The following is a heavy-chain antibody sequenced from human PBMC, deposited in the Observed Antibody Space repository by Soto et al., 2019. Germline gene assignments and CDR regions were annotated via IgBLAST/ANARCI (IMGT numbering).Heavy chain of an antibody. J-gene: IGHJ3*02. V-gene: IGHV3-53*01. CDR2: IYSGGST. D-gene: IGHD6-19*01. CDR1: GFTVSSNY. Sequence: GGSLRLSCAASGFTVSSNYMSWVRQAPGKGLEWVSVIYSGGSTYYADSVKGRFTISRDNSKNTLYLQMNSLRAEDTAVYYCARDRDTPGIAVAGTLDAFDIWGQGTMVTVSS. CDR3: ARDRDTPGIAVAGTLDAFDI.